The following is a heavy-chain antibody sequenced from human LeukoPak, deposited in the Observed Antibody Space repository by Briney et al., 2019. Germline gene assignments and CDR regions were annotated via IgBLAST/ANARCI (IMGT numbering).Heavy chain of an antibody. V-gene: IGHV3-30*03. D-gene: IGHD6-13*01. Sequence: PGGSLRLSCAASGFTFSSYGMHWVRQAPGKGLEWVAVISYDGSNKYYADSVKGRFTISRDNSKNTLYLQMNSLRAEDTAVYYCARASYSSRLDFWGQGTLVTVSS. CDR3: ARASYSSRLDF. CDR2: ISYDGSNK. J-gene: IGHJ4*02. CDR1: GFTFSSYG.